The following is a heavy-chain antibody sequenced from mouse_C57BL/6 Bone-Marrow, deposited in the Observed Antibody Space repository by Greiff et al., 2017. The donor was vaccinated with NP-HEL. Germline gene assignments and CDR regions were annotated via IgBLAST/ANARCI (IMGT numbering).Heavy chain of an antibody. D-gene: IGHD1-1*01. CDR1: GYTFTDYY. CDR3: ARILLPFDY. J-gene: IGHJ2*01. V-gene: IGHV1-19*01. CDR2: INPYNGGT. Sequence: EVQLQQSGPVLVKPGASVKMSCKASGYTFTDYYMNWVKQSHGKSLEWIGVINPYNGGTSYNQKFKGKATLTVDKSSSTAYMELNSLTSEDSAVYYCARILLPFDYWGQGTTLTVSS.